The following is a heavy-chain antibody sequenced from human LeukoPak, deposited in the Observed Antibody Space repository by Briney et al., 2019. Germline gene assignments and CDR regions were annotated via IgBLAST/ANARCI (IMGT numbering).Heavy chain of an antibody. V-gene: IGHV1-69*04. J-gene: IGHJ5*02. CDR1: GGTFSSYA. CDR3: ARSPGFVDTNAGEWLDP. CDR2: IIPILGIA. Sequence: GASVKVSCKASGGTFSSYAISWVRQAPGQGLEWMGRIIPILGIANYAQKFQGRVTITADKSTSTAYMELSSPRSEDTAVYYCARSPGFVDTNAGEWLDPWGQGAQIIVSS. D-gene: IGHD3-10*01.